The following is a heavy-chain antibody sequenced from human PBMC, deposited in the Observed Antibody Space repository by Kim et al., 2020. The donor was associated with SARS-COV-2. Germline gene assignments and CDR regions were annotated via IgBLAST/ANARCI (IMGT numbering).Heavy chain of an antibody. CDR3: ARGDPHYDFWSGYYTGPLDS. CDR2: IYSGGST. Sequence: GGSLRLSCAASGFTVSSNYMSWVRQAPGKGLEWVSVIYSGGSTYYADSVKGRFTISRDNSKNTLYLQMNSLRAEDTAVYYCARGDPHYDFWSGYYTGPLDSWGQGTLVTVSS. V-gene: IGHV3-53*01. J-gene: IGHJ4*02. CDR1: GFTVSSNY. D-gene: IGHD3-3*01.